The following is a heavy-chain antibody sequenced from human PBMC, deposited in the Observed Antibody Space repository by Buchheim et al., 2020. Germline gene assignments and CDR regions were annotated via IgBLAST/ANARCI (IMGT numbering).Heavy chain of an antibody. CDR2: IIPIFGTA. CDR1: GGTFSSYA. V-gene: IGHV1-69*06. J-gene: IGHJ4*02. D-gene: IGHD2-21*02. CDR3: ARTVAGVLDVVVTAIYYFDY. Sequence: QVQLVQSGAEVKKPGSSVKVSCKASGGTFSSYAISWVRQAPGQGLEWMGGIIPIFGTANYAQKFQGRVTITADKSTSTAYVELSSLRSEDTAVYYCARTVAGVLDVVVTAIYYFDYGGQGTL.